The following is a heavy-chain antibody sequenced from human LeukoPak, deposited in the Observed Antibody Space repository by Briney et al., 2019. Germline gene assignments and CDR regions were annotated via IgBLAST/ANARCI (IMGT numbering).Heavy chain of an antibody. V-gene: IGHV5-51*01. CDR1: GYSFTKYW. CDR3: AMSSITLAGWAFDM. D-gene: IGHD1-14*01. Sequence: PGESLKISCKGSGYSFTKYWIGWVRQIPGKGLEWMGVIYPGVSDTRYSPSFQGQVTMSADKSVTTAYLQWSNLKASDTAMYYCAMSSITLAGWAFDMWGQGTMVTVPS. CDR2: IYPGVSDT. J-gene: IGHJ3*02.